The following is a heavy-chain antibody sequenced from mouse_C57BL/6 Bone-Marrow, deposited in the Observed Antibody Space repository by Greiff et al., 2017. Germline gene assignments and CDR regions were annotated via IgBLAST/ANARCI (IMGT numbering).Heavy chain of an antibody. V-gene: IGHV1-81*01. Sequence: QVQLQQSGAELARPGASVKLSCKASGYTFTSYGISWVKQRTGQGLEWIGEIYPRSGNTYYNEKFKGKATLTADKSSSTAYMELRSLTSEDSAVYFCARSANLLLRYYYAMDYWGQGTSVTVSS. CDR2: IYPRSGNT. CDR1: GYTFTSYG. CDR3: ARSANLLLRYYYAMDY. J-gene: IGHJ4*01. D-gene: IGHD1-1*01.